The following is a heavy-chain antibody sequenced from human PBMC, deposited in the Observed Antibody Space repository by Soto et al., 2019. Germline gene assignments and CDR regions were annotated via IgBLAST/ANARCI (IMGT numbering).Heavy chain of an antibody. V-gene: IGHV3-74*01. CDR3: VRTSLVVAAATREDY. CDR2: INSDGSST. D-gene: IGHD2-15*01. Sequence: EVQLVESGGALVQPGESLRLSCAASGFTFSSYWMHWVRQAPGKWLVWVSRINSDGSSTSYAGSVKGRFTIARDNAKNTLYLQMNSLRAEDTAVYYCVRTSLVVAAATREDYWGQGTLVTVSS. CDR1: GFTFSSYW. J-gene: IGHJ4*02.